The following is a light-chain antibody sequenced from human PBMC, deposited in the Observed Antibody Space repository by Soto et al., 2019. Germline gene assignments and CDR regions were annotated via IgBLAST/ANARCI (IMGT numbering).Light chain of an antibody. CDR2: DNN. V-gene: IGLV1-51*01. Sequence: QSVLTQPPSVSAAPGQKVTISCSGSSSNIGNNYVSWYQQPPGPAPKLLIYDNNNRPSGIPDRFSGSKDGTSATLGITGLQTGDESAYSFGAWDHSLSTAGFGGGTQVTVL. CDR3: GAWDHSLSTAG. CDR1: SSNIGNNY. J-gene: IGLJ7*01.